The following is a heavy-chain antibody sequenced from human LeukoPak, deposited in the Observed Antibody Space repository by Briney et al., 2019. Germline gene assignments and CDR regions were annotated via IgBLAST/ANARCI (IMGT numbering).Heavy chain of an antibody. Sequence: PGGSLRLSCAASGFTFSSYGMHWVRQAPGKGLEWVAFIRYDGSDKYYADSVKGRFTISRDNSNNTLYLQMNSLRAEDTAVYYCAKGYSSGWYSAFDIWGQGTMVTVSS. D-gene: IGHD6-19*01. V-gene: IGHV3-30*02. CDR3: AKGYSSGWYSAFDI. CDR2: IRYDGSDK. CDR1: GFTFSSYG. J-gene: IGHJ3*02.